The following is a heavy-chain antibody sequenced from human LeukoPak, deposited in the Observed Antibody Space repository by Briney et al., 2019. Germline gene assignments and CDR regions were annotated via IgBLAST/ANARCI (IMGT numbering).Heavy chain of an antibody. Sequence: ASVKVSCKASGGTFSSYAISWVRQAPGQGLEWMGWINPNSGGTNYAQKFQGRVTMTRDTSISTAYMELRSLRSDDTAVYYCARVRGVPRDFDYWGQGTLVTVSS. V-gene: IGHV1-2*02. D-gene: IGHD1-26*01. CDR2: INPNSGGT. CDR1: GGTFSSYA. J-gene: IGHJ4*02. CDR3: ARVRGVPRDFDY.